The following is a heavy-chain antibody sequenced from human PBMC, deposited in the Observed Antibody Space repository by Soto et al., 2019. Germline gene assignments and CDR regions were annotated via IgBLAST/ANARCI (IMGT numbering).Heavy chain of an antibody. CDR3: AKGRGSSSTTSFDY. V-gene: IGHV3-23*01. D-gene: IGHD6-6*01. J-gene: IGHJ4*02. CDR2: ISAGT. Sequence: GGSLRLSCAASGFTFSSYAMNWVRQAPGKGLEWVSSISAGTYYADSVKGRLTLSRDNSKNTLYLQMNSLRAEDTAVYYCAKGRGSSSTTSFDYWGQGTLVTVSS. CDR1: GFTFSSYA.